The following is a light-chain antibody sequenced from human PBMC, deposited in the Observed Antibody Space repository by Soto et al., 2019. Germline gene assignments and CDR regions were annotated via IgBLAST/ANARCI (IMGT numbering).Light chain of an antibody. Sequence: QSVLTEPRSLSGSPDRTGTIYCTGTSSDVGGYNYVSWYQQHPGKAPKLMIYDVSKLPSGVPDRFSGSKSGNTASLTISGLQAEDEADYYCCSYAGSYSLVFGTGTKVTVL. CDR3: CSYAGSYSLV. CDR1: SSDVGGYNY. CDR2: DVS. J-gene: IGLJ1*01. V-gene: IGLV2-11*01.